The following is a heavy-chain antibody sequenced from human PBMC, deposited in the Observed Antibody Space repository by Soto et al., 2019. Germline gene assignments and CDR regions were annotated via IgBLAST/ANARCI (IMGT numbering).Heavy chain of an antibody. J-gene: IGHJ4*02. V-gene: IGHV4-30-4*01. CDR1: GGSVSSGDYF. CDR3: AREKGYISGPKDFDS. Sequence: PSETLSLTCTVSGGSVSSGDYFWSWIRQPPGKGLEWIGYIYDSGGSYYNPSLKSRVTMSVDTSKNQFSLKLRSVTAADTAMYYCAREKGYISGPKDFDSWGQGTLVTVSS. CDR2: IYDSGGS. D-gene: IGHD5-12*01.